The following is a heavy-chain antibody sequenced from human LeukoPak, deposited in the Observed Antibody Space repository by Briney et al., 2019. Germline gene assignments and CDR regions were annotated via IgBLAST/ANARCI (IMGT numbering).Heavy chain of an antibody. V-gene: IGHV1-69*13. CDR1: GGTFSSYA. CDR2: IIPIFGTA. J-gene: IGHJ6*02. CDR3: ARGVYYYGMDV. Sequence: SSVKVSCKASGGTFSSYAISWVRQAPGPGLEWLGGIIPIFGTANYAQKFQGRVTVTADESTSTAYMELSSLRSEDTAVYYCARGVYYYGMDVWGQGTTVTVSS.